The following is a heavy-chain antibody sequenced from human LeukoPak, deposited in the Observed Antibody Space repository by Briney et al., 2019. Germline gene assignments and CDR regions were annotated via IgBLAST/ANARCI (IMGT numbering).Heavy chain of an antibody. D-gene: IGHD3-22*01. CDR1: GDSISSSSYC. CDR3: ARQHYDTSGYNDY. Sequence: SETLSLTCTVSGDSISSSSYCWGWIRQAPGKGLEWIGSIYYSGSTYYNPSLKSRVTISVDTSKNHFSLKLSSVTAADTAVYRCARQHYDTSGYNDYWGQGTLVTVSS. V-gene: IGHV4-39*01. CDR2: IYYSGST. J-gene: IGHJ4*02.